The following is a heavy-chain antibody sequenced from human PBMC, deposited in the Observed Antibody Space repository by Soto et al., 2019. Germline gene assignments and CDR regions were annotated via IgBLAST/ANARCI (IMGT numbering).Heavy chain of an antibody. J-gene: IGHJ5*02. D-gene: IGHD5-12*01. CDR1: GGTFSSYT. Sequence: VSCKASGGTFSSYTISWVRQAPGQGLEWMGRIIPILGIANYAQKFQGRVTITADKSTSTAYMELSSLRSEDTAVYYCARAKRGYSGYDSPNWFDPWGQGTLVTVSS. CDR2: IIPILGIA. V-gene: IGHV1-69*02. CDR3: ARAKRGYSGYDSPNWFDP.